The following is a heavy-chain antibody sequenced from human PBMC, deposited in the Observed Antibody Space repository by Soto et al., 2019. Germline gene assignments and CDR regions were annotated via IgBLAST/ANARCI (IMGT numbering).Heavy chain of an antibody. D-gene: IGHD1-26*01. CDR2: INHSGST. V-gene: IGHV4-34*01. J-gene: IGHJ6*02. Sequence: SETLSLTCAVYGGSFSGYYWSWIRQPPGKGLEWIGEINHSGSTNYNPSLKSRVTISVDTSKNQFSLKLSSVTAAVTAVYYCARGREDSNYYCGMDVWGQATTVTV. CDR1: GGSFSGYY. CDR3: ARGREDSNYYCGMDV.